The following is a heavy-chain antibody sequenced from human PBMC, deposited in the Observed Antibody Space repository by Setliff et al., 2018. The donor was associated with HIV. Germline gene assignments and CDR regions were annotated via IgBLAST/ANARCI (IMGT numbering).Heavy chain of an antibody. CDR3: VTLTTVVSFWAFDT. J-gene: IGHJ3*02. CDR2: INSDATST. Sequence: LRLSCTASGFTLSGHWMHWVRQVPGKGLEWVSRINSDATSTSYADFVRGRFTISRDNAKNTLYLQMDSLTAEDTAVYYCVTLTTVVSFWAFDTWGQGSMVTVSS. CDR1: GFTLSGHW. V-gene: IGHV3-74*01. D-gene: IGHD1-1*01.